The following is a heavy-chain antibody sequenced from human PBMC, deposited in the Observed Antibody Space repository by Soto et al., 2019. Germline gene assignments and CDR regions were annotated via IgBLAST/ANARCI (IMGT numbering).Heavy chain of an antibody. J-gene: IGHJ4*02. Sequence: QVQLVESGGGVVQPGKSLRLSCAASGFPFTTYGMHWVREGPAKGLEWVAVISYDGSNTYYADSVKGRFTISRDNSKNTVYLQMNSLRPEETALYYCVGGQYYFDYRGQGTLVTVSS. CDR1: GFPFTTYG. CDR2: ISYDGSNT. CDR3: VGGQYYFDY. V-gene: IGHV3-30*03. D-gene: IGHD3-10*01.